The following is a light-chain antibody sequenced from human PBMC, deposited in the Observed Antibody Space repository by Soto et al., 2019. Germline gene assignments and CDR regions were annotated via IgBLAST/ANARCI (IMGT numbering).Light chain of an antibody. CDR1: RGIGDR. V-gene: IGKV1-12*01. CDR3: LQVSSFPRT. CDR2: TAS. Sequence: DIQMTQSPSSLSAVVGDRVTITCRASRGIGDRLAWFQQKPGKAPQFLIQTASNLQSGVPSRFRGSGSGTELILSINSLQPEDIATYYCLQVSSFPRTFGQGTKVEIK. J-gene: IGKJ1*01.